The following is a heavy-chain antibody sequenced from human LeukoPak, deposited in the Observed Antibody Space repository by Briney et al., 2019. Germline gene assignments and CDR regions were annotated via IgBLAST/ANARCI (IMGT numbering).Heavy chain of an antibody. J-gene: IGHJ5*02. CDR2: IYYSGST. CDR1: GGSISSGGYY. CDR3: ARDHTFGYGGNWFDP. D-gene: IGHD4-23*01. V-gene: IGHV4-31*03. Sequence: SETLSLTCTVSGGSISSGGYYWSWIRQHPGKGLEWIGYIYYSGSTYYNPSLKSRVTISVDTSKNQFSLKLSSVTAADTAVYYCARDHTFGYGGNWFDPWGQGTLVTVSS.